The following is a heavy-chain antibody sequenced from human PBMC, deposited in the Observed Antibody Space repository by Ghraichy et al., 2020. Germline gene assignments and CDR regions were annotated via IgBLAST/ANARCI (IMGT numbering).Heavy chain of an antibody. D-gene: IGHD5-12*01. J-gene: IGHJ6*02. CDR1: GGSISSSY. CDR3: ARDPGSGYDSLNYYGMDV. CDR2: ISYRGYT. Sequence: SETLSLTCAVSGGSISSSYWSWIRQPPGRGLEWIGYISYRGYTNYNPSLRGRVTISVDTSKTQFSLKLSSVTAADTAVYYCARDPGSGYDSLNYYGMDVWGQGTTVTVSS. V-gene: IGHV4-59*01.